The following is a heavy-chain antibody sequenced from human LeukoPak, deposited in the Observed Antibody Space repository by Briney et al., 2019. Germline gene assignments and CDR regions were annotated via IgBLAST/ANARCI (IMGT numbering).Heavy chain of an antibody. J-gene: IGHJ3*02. CDR3: ARGGLVAASPDAFDT. CDR2: IYYSGST. D-gene: IGHD2-15*01. Sequence: SQTLSLTCTVSGGSISSGDYYWSWIRQPPGKGLEWIGYIYYSGSTYYNPSLKSRVTISVDTSKNQFSLKLSSVTAADTAVYYCARGGLVAASPDAFDTWGQGTMVTVSS. CDR1: GGSISSGDYY. V-gene: IGHV4-30-4*01.